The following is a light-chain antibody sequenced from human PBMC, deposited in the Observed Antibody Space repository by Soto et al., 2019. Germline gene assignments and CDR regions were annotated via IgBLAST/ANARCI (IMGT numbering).Light chain of an antibody. Sequence: DIQMTQSPSSLSASVGDRVTITCRTSQSISRYLTWYQQKPGKAPKLLIYDVSNLKTGVPSRFSGSGSGTHFTFTISSLQPEDIATYYFQQYHNLPLTLRGGPKVDI. CDR1: QSISRY. CDR3: QQYHNLPLT. J-gene: IGKJ4*01. V-gene: IGKV1-33*01. CDR2: DVS.